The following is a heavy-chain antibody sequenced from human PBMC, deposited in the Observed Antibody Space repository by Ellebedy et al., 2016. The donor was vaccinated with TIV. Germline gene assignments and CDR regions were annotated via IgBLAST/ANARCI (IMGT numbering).Heavy chain of an antibody. CDR2: IRIKAYGGTT. D-gene: IGHD2-15*01. CDR1: GFTFGDYA. J-gene: IGHJ4*02. V-gene: IGHV3-49*04. Sequence: GESLKISCTASGFTFGDYAMSWVRQAPGKGLEWVSFIRIKAYGGTTEYSASVKGRFTISRDDSKSVAYLQMNSLNTEDTAVYYCTGGPRFRTYFDYWGQGTLVTVSS. CDR3: TGGPRFRTYFDY.